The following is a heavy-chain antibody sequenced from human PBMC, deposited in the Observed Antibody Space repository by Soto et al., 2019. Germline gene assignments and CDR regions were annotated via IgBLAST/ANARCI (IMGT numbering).Heavy chain of an antibody. CDR2: IYYSGST. CDR1: GGSISSYY. Sequence: ETLSLTCTVSGGSISSYYWSWIRQPPGKGLEWIGYIYYSGSTNYNPSLKSRVTISVDTSKNQFSLKLSSVTAADTAVYYCARGVSYGGNYYYFDYWGQGTLVTVSS. J-gene: IGHJ4*02. D-gene: IGHD2-21*02. CDR3: ARGVSYGGNYYYFDY. V-gene: IGHV4-59*01.